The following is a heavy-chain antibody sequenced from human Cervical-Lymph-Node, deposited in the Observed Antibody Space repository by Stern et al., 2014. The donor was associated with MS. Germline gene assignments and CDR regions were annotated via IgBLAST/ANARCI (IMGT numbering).Heavy chain of an antibody. J-gene: IGHJ3*01. D-gene: IGHD3-9*01. V-gene: IGHV5-51*01. CDR2: IYPNDSDF. Sequence: EVQLVESGAELKKPGESLKISCEASGYSFRTYWIGWVRQRPGKGLQGLGLIYPNDSDFRYSPSVQGQVTISADKSISTAYLQWSSLKASDTAMYYCARLTGSTTVSAFDLWGQGTMVTVSS. CDR3: ARLTGSTTVSAFDL. CDR1: GYSFRTYW.